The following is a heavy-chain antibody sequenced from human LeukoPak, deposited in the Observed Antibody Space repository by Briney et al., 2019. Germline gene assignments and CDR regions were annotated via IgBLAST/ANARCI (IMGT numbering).Heavy chain of an antibody. Sequence: TGGSLRLSCAASGFTFSSYGMHWVRQAPGKGLEWVAVIWYDGSNKYYADSVKGRFTISRDNSKSTLYLQMNSLRAEDTAVYYCARDDYVDRSVVGNPDYWGQGTLVTVSS. CDR3: ARDDYVDRSVVGNPDY. CDR2: IWYDGSNK. CDR1: GFTFSSYG. V-gene: IGHV3-33*01. J-gene: IGHJ4*02. D-gene: IGHD4-17*01.